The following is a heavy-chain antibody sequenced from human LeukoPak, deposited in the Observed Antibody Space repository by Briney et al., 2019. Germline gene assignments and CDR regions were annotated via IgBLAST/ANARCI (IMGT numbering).Heavy chain of an antibody. D-gene: IGHD3-22*01. Sequence: GGSLRLSCAASGFTFSVYTMNWVRQAPGKGLEWVSSISSSSSYIYYADSVKGRFTISRDNAKNSLYLQMNSLRAEDTAVYYCASLAGDYYDSSGYYFIDYWGQGTLVTVSS. J-gene: IGHJ4*02. CDR1: GFTFSVYT. CDR3: ASLAGDYYDSSGYYFIDY. V-gene: IGHV3-21*01. CDR2: ISSSSSYI.